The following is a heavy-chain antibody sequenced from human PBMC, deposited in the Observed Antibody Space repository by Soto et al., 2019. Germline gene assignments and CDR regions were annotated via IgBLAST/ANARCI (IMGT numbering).Heavy chain of an antibody. CDR3: ASQPHSARPFEY. CDR1: GFLFRNYE. Sequence: EVRLVESGGGLVQPGGSLRLSCVGSGFLFRNYEMNWVRQAPGKGLEWLSHISTSGSHISDADSVKGRFTISRDNTKHTLYMQMNCLRAEDTAVYYCASQPHSARPFEYCGQGTLVNVSS. V-gene: IGHV3-48*03. J-gene: IGHJ4*02. CDR2: ISTSGSHI.